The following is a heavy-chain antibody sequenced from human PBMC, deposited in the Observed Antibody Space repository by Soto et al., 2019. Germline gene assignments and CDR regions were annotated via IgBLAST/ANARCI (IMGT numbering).Heavy chain of an antibody. CDR2: ISYDGSNK. CDR3: ARDGAGEWEQLGALFDY. V-gene: IGHV3-30-3*01. Sequence: QVQLVESGGGVVQPGRSLRLSCAASRFAFSSYAMHWVRQAPGKGLEWVAVISYDGSNKYYADSVKGRFTISRDNSKNTLYLQMNSLRAEDTAVYYCARDGAGEWEQLGALFDYWGQGTLVTVSS. J-gene: IGHJ4*02. D-gene: IGHD1-26*01. CDR1: RFAFSSYA.